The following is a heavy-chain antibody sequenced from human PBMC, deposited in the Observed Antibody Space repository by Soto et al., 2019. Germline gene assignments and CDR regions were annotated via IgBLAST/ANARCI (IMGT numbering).Heavy chain of an antibody. CDR3: ARGRVGTAYFDY. CDR1: GFTFTSNS. CDR2: ITSSSSTI. J-gene: IGHJ4*02. V-gene: IGHV3-48*02. D-gene: IGHD2-21*02. Sequence: GGSLRLSCAASGFTFTSNSMNWVRQAPGKGLEWISYITSSSSTIYYADSVKGRFTISRDNAKNSLYLQMNSLRDDDTAVYYCARGRVGTAYFDYWGQGALVTVSS.